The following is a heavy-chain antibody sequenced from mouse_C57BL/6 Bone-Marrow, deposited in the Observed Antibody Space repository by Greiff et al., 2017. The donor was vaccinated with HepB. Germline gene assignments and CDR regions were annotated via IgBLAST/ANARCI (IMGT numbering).Heavy chain of an antibody. D-gene: IGHD2-1*01. J-gene: IGHJ1*03. Sequence: EVKVVESGGGLVQSGRSLRLSCATSGFTFSDFYMEWVRQAPGKGLEWIAASRNKANDYTTEYSASVKGRFIVSRDTSQSILYLQMNALRAEDTAIYYCARDRGNYGYFDVWGTGTTVTVSS. CDR3: ARDRGNYGYFDV. V-gene: IGHV7-1*01. CDR1: GFTFSDFY. CDR2: SRNKANDYTT.